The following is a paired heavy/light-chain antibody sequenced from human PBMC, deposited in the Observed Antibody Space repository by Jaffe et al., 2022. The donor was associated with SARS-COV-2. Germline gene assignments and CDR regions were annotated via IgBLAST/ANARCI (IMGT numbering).Light chain of an antibody. CDR2: AAS. CDR3: QNSYSPLT. J-gene: IGKJ4*01. Sequence: DIQMTQSPSSLSASVGDRVTITCRASQSISSFLSWYQQKPGKAPKLLVYAASSLQGGVPSRFSGSGSGTDFTLTISSLQPEDFATYYCQNSYSPLTFGGGTKVEIK. CDR1: QSISSF. V-gene: IGKV1-39*01.
Heavy chain of an antibody. D-gene: IGHD3-10*01. CDR2: IYYSGSA. CDR1: GGSISSGGYY. CDR3: ARLEPSSYFASGSFFGFDH. Sequence: QVQLQESGPGLVKPSQTLSLTCTVSGGSISSGGYYWSWIRQHPGKGLEWIGYIYYSGSASYNPSLESRISISVDTSKNQFSLKLTSVTAADTAVYYCARLEPSSYFASGSFFGFDHWGQGTLVIVSS. J-gene: IGHJ4*02. V-gene: IGHV4-31*03.